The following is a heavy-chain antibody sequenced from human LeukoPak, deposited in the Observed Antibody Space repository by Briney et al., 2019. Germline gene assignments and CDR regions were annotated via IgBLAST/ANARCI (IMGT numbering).Heavy chain of an antibody. D-gene: IGHD3-10*01. CDR1: GLTFSSYG. CDR2: IWYDGSND. CDR3: ASTMVRGVIISPAKF. V-gene: IGHV3-33*01. J-gene: IGHJ4*02. Sequence: GGSLRLSCAASGLTFSSYGMHWVRQAPGKGLEWVAVIWYDGSNDYYADSVKGRFSISRDNSKNTLYLQMNSLRAEDTAVYYCASTMVRGVIISPAKFWGQGTLVTVSS.